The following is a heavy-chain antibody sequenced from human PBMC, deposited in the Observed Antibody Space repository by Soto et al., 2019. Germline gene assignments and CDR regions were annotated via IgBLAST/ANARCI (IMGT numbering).Heavy chain of an antibody. J-gene: IGHJ4*02. CDR1: GGSISSGDYF. Sequence: QVQLQESGPGLVKPSQTLSLTCTVSGGSISSGDYFWSWIRQPPGKGLEWIGYIYYSGSAYYNPSLKSRITISIDASKNQFSLELTSVTAADTAVYYGARKALGSSRFDYWGQGTLVTVSS. CDR2: IYYSGSA. D-gene: IGHD3-10*01. V-gene: IGHV4-30-4*01. CDR3: ARKALGSSRFDY.